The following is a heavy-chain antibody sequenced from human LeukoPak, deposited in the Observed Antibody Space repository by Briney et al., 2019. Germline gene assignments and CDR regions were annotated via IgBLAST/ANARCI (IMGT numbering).Heavy chain of an antibody. J-gene: IGHJ4*02. CDR3: TRYCSSTSCPPSASY. V-gene: IGHV3-49*03. D-gene: IGHD2-2*01. CDR1: GFTFGDYA. Sequence: GGSLRLSCTASGFTFGDYAMSWFRQAPGKGLEWVGFIRSKAYGGTTEYAASVKGRFTISRDDSKSIAYLQMNGLKTEDTAVYYCTRYCSSTSCPPSASYWGQGTLVTVSS. CDR2: IRSKAYGGTT.